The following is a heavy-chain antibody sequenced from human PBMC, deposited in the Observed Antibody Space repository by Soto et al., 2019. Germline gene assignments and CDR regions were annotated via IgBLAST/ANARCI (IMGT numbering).Heavy chain of an antibody. CDR2: ISAYNCNT. J-gene: IGHJ4*02. CDR1: GYTFTSYG. Sequence: QVQLVQSGAEVKKPGASVKVSCKASGYTFTSYGISWVRQAPGQGLEWMGWISAYNCNTNYAQKLHGRVTMTTDTSTSTAYIELRSLRSDDTAEYYCARFVDTAMVPDYWGQGTLDTVSS. V-gene: IGHV1-18*04. D-gene: IGHD5-18*01. CDR3: ARFVDTAMVPDY.